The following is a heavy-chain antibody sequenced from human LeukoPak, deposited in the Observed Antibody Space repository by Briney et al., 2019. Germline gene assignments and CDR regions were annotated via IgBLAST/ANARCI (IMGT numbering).Heavy chain of an antibody. Sequence: PGGSLRLSCAASGFTFSSYAMHWVRQAPGKGLEWVAGISYDGSNKHYADSVKGRFTISRDNSKNTLYLQMNSLRAEDTAVYYCAKAWARFLEWPEGDWFDPWGQGTLVTVSS. J-gene: IGHJ5*02. D-gene: IGHD3-3*01. CDR3: AKAWARFLEWPEGDWFDP. CDR1: GFTFSSYA. V-gene: IGHV3-30*18. CDR2: ISYDGSNK.